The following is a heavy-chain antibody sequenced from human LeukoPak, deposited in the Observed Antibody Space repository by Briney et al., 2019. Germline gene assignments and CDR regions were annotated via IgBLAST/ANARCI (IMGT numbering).Heavy chain of an antibody. CDR1: GFTFDDYG. CDR3: ARSLRFLEWLSPLDY. J-gene: IGHJ4*02. CDR2: INWNGGST. D-gene: IGHD3-3*01. V-gene: IGHV3-20*04. Sequence: GGSLRLSCAASGFTFDDYGMSWVRQAPGKGLEWVSGINWNGGSTGYADSVKGRFTISRGNAKNSLYLQMNSLRAEDTALYFCARSLRFLEWLSPLDYWGQGTLVTVSS.